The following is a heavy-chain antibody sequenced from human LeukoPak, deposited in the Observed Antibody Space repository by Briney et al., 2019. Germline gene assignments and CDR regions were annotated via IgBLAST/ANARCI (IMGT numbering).Heavy chain of an antibody. CDR1: GDSISSGYY. J-gene: IGHJ5*02. CDR2: IYYSGST. Sequence: SETLPLTRTVSGDSISSGYYWSWIRQPPGKGLEWIGYIYYSGSTNYNPSLKSRLTISVDTSKNQFSLKLNSVTATDTAVYYCARGANWFDPWGQGTLVTVSS. CDR3: ARGANWFDP. V-gene: IGHV4-61*01.